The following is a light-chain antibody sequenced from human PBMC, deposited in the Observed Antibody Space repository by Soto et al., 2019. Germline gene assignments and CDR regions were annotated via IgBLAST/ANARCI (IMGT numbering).Light chain of an antibody. CDR1: QGIRNY. Sequence: GDRVTITCRASQGIRNYLGWFQQKPGEAPKRLIHATSSLEGGVPSRFSGSGSGTEFTLTISSLQPEDFASYCCQQYNSYPRTFGHGTKVEIK. J-gene: IGKJ1*01. V-gene: IGKV1-17*01. CDR2: ATS. CDR3: QQYNSYPRT.